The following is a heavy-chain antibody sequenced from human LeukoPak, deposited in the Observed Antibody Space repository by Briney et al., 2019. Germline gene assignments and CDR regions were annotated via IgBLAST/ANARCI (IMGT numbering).Heavy chain of an antibody. V-gene: IGHV3-13*01. CDR1: GFTLGGHD. CDR2: VSAGHHA. CDR3: AKDGTAVAGYYYYYYMDV. Sequence: GGSLRLSCTASGFTLGGHDMHWVRQTTGDGLEWVAAVSAGHHAFYAGSVKGRFTVSREDAKNSLYLQMNSLRAEDTAVYYCAKDGTAVAGYYYYYYMDVWGKGTTVTVSS. J-gene: IGHJ6*03. D-gene: IGHD6-19*01.